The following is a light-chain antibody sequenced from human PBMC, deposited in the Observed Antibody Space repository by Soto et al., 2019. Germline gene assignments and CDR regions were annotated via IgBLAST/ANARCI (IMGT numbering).Light chain of an antibody. CDR2: GAS. V-gene: IGKV3-15*01. Sequence: EIVLTQSPATLSVSPGERVTLSCRASQNLHSFLNWYQQRPGQAPRPLIYGASTRAADVPARFSGGGSGTEFTLTISSLQSEDFAEYHCQQYNNWPQTFGQGTKVDIK. CDR3: QQYNNWPQT. CDR1: QNLHSF. J-gene: IGKJ1*01.